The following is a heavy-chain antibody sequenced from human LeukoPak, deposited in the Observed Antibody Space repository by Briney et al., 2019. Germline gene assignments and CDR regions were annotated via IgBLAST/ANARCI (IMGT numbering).Heavy chain of an antibody. CDR3: ARDLGVKDYYDSSGYYPEAFQH. Sequence: GGSLRLSCAASGFTFSSYSMNWVRQAPGKGLEWVSSISSSSSYIYYADSVKGRFTISRDNAKNSLYLQMNSLRAEDKAVYYCARDLGVKDYYDSSGYYPEAFQHWGQGTLVTVSS. V-gene: IGHV3-21*01. D-gene: IGHD3-22*01. J-gene: IGHJ1*01. CDR1: GFTFSSYS. CDR2: ISSSSSYI.